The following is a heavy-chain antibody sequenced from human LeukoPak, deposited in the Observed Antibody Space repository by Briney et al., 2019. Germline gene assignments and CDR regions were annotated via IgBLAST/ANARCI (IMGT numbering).Heavy chain of an antibody. J-gene: IGHJ4*02. CDR2: ISGGGGNT. CDR1: GFTFSSYD. D-gene: IGHD4-23*01. Sequence: GGSLRLSCAASGFTFSSYDMTWVRQAPGKGLEWVSGISGGGGNTYYADSVKGRFTISRDNSKNTLYLQMNSLRAEDTAVYYCARDMYGRNYFDFWGQGTLVTVSS. CDR3: ARDMYGRNYFDF. V-gene: IGHV3-23*01.